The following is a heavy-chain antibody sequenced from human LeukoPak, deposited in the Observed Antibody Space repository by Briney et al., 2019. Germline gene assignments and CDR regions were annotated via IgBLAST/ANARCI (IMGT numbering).Heavy chain of an antibody. D-gene: IGHD3-10*01. Sequence: SVKASCKASGGTFSSYAISWVRQAPGQGLEWMGGIIPIFGTANYAQKFQGRVTIAADKSTSTAYMELSSLRSEDTAVYYCASTSGPGSYLVDYWGQGTLVTVSS. CDR1: GGTFSSYA. J-gene: IGHJ4*02. CDR2: IIPIFGTA. CDR3: ASTSGPGSYLVDY. V-gene: IGHV1-69*06.